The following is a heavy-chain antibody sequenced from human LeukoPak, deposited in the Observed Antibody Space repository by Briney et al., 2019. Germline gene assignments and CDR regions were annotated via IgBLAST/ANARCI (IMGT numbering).Heavy chain of an antibody. CDR2: IYYSGST. J-gene: IGHJ4*02. CDR3: AREGDGDGCNVYYFDY. D-gene: IGHD5-24*01. CDR1: GGSISNYY. V-gene: IGHV4-59*01. Sequence: KPSETLSLTCTVSGGSISNYYWSWIRQPPGKGLEWIGYIYYSGSTNYNPSLKSRVTISVDTSKNQFSLKLSSVTAADTAVYYCAREGDGDGCNVYYFDYWGQGTLVTVSS.